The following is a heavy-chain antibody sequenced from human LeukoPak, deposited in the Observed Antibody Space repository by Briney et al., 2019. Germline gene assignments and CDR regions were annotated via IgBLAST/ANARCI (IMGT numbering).Heavy chain of an antibody. CDR3: ARVQYSSSVDS. CDR1: GGSISSSSYY. V-gene: IGHV4-39*07. D-gene: IGHD6-6*01. J-gene: IGHJ4*02. Sequence: SEALSLTCTVSGGSISSSSYYWGWIRQPPGKGLECIGSIYYSGRNYYNPSLKSRVTISVDTSKNQFSLKLSSVTAADTAVYYCARVQYSSSVDSWGQGTLVTVSS. CDR2: IYYSGRN.